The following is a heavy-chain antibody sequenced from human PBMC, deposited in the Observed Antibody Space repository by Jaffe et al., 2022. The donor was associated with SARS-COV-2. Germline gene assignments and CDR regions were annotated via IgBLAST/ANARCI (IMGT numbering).Heavy chain of an antibody. J-gene: IGHJ4*02. Sequence: EVQLVQSGAEVKKPGESLKISCKASGYIFTTSWIGWVRQMPGKGLEWMGIISPGNSDIRYSPSFQGQVTISADKSISTAYLQWGSLKASDTAMYYCARPYSTAWVEYWGQGTLVTVSS. V-gene: IGHV5-51*01. CDR3: ARPYSTAWVEY. D-gene: IGHD6-19*01. CDR1: GYIFTTSW. CDR2: ISPGNSDI.